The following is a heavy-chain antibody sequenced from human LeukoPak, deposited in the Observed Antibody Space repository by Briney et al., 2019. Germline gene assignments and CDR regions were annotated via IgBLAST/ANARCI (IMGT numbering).Heavy chain of an antibody. D-gene: IGHD2-2*01. V-gene: IGHV4-39*01. CDR2: IYYSGST. J-gene: IGHJ5*02. CDR3: ARPNLGYCSSTSCYDWFAP. Sequence: SETLSLTCTVSGGSISSSSYYWGWIRQPPGKGLEWIGRIYYSGSTYYNPSLKSRVTISVDTSKNQFSLKLSSVTAADTAVYYCARPNLGYCSSTSCYDWFAPWGQGTLVTVSS. CDR1: GGSISSSSYY.